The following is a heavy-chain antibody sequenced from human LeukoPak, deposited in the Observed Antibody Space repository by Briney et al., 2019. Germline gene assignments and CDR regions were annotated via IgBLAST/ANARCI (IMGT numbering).Heavy chain of an antibody. V-gene: IGHV1-2*02. D-gene: IGHD3-16*01. Sequence: GASVKVSCKASGYTFTGYYMHWVRQAPGQGLEWMGWINPNSGGTNYAQKFQGRVTMTRDTSISTAYMELSRLRSDDTAVYYCARGDDPRLYYYYYYMDVWGKGTTVTVSS. CDR1: GYTFTGYY. CDR3: ARGDDPRLYYYYYYMDV. CDR2: INPNSGGT. J-gene: IGHJ6*03.